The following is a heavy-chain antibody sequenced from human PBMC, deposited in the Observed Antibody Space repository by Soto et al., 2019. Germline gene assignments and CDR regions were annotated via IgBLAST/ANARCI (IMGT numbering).Heavy chain of an antibody. V-gene: IGHV4-34*01. Sequence: QVQLQQWGAGPLRPLETLSLTCGVSGGSFSGYYWAWIRQSPGKGLEWIGEINDRGSITYNPSQNSRVSISVDTSKNHYSLNLRSVTAADTAVYYCARESHDILTGPPWVWYFDLWGRGTLVTVSS. J-gene: IGHJ2*01. CDR3: ARESHDILTGPPWVWYFDL. D-gene: IGHD3-9*01. CDR1: GGSFSGYY. CDR2: INDRGSI.